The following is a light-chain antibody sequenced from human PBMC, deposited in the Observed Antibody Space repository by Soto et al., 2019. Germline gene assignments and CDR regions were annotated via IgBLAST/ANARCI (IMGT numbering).Light chain of an antibody. V-gene: IGKV3-15*01. J-gene: IGKJ2*01. CDR1: QSISSE. Sequence: EIVMTQSPATLSVSPGERATLSCRASQSISSELAWYQQRPGQPPRLLIYGASTRATGVPDRFTGSGSGSDFTLPISGRQSEDFAVYYCQQGHNWPLTFGQGTRLEI. CDR2: GAS. CDR3: QQGHNWPLT.